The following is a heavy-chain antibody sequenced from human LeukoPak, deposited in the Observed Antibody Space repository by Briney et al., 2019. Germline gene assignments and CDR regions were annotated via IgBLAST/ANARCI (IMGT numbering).Heavy chain of an antibody. V-gene: IGHV4-4*07. J-gene: IGHJ6*04. CDR2: KSVSGHT. D-gene: IGHD4/OR15-4a*01. Sequence: SETLSLTCTISGGSITDYYWNWIRQSAGKGLEWIGRKSVSGHTNYRPSLESRVTMSVDTSKNQFSLRLPSVTAADTAVYYCVRVSRIDYGANPEGDVWGKGITVIVSS. CDR3: VRVSRIDYGANPEGDV. CDR1: GGSITDYY.